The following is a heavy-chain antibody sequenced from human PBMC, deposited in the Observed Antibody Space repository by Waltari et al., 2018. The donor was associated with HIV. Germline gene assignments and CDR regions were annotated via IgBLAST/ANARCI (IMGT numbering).Heavy chain of an antibody. D-gene: IGHD6-13*01. V-gene: IGHV1-69-2*01. Sequence: EVHLVQSGPEVKKPGATVKISCTVSGYTFTDYYIHWVREPPGKGLEWMGLVDPEDGETVYAAKFQVRLTSSADTSAATVSFELTGLRSDDTAIYYCASLAAAVYFDAWGQGTPLSVSS. CDR3: ASLAAAVYFDA. CDR2: VDPEDGET. CDR1: GYTFTDYY. J-gene: IGHJ4*02.